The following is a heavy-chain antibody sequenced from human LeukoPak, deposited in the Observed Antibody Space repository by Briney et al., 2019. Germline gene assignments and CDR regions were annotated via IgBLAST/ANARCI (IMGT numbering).Heavy chain of an antibody. CDR3: ARDRIYSGIYHDTFDI. V-gene: IGHV3-21*01. CDR1: GFTFSSYS. J-gene: IGHJ3*02. CDR2: ISSGSTYI. Sequence: GGSLRLSCAASGFTFSSYSMSWVRQAPGKGLEWVSSISSGSTYIYYADSMKGRFTISRDNAKNSLYLQMNTLRAEATAVYYCARDRIYSGIYHDTFDIWGHGTMVTVSS. D-gene: IGHD1-26*01.